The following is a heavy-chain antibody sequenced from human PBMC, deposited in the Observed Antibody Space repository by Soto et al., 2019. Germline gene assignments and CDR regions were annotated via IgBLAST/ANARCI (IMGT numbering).Heavy chain of an antibody. CDR3: ARDDGGMDV. V-gene: IGHV4-59*01. J-gene: IGHJ6*02. Sequence: PSETLSLTCSVSGGSISSYYWSWIRQPPGKGLEWIGYIYYRGSTNYNSSLKSRVTISVDMSKNQLSLKLSSVTAADTAVYYCARDDGGMDVWGQGTTVTVSS. CDR2: IYYRGST. CDR1: GGSISSYY.